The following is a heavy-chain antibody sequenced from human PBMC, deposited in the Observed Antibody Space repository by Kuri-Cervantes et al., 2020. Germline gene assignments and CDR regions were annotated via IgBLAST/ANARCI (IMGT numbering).Heavy chain of an antibody. V-gene: IGHV4-39*07. J-gene: IGHJ4*02. D-gene: IGHD1-1*01. CDR2: IYYSGST. CDR3: ARTTGTNIIDY. Sequence: GSLRLSCTVSGGSISSSNYYWGWIRQPPGKGLEWIGSIYYSGSTYYNPSLKSRVTISVDTSKNQFSLKLSSVTAADTAVYYCARTTGTNIIDYWGQGTLVTVSS. CDR1: GGSISSSNYY.